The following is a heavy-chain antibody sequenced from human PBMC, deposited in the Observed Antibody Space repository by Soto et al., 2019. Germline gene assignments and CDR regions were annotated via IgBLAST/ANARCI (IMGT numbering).Heavy chain of an antibody. CDR1: GGSFSGYY. D-gene: IGHD1-1*01. J-gene: IGHJ4*02. V-gene: IGHV4-34*01. CDR3: ARGWMTGITDY. Sequence: SETLSLTCAVYGGSFSGYYWSWIRQPPGKGLEWIGEINHSGSTNYNPSLKSRVTISVDTSKNQFSLKLSSVTAADTAVYYCARGWMTGITDYWGQGTLVTVSS. CDR2: INHSGST.